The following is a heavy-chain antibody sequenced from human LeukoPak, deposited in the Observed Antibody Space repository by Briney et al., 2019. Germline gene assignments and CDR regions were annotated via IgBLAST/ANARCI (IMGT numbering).Heavy chain of an antibody. CDR1: GDSVSSNRAS. CDR3: SRSDGASDFDY. Sequence: SQTLSLTCANYGDSVSSNRASWTWIRQSPSRGLEWLGRTYYRSKWYNDYAVSLKSRISINPDTSKNQFSLQLNSVTPEDTAVYYCSRSDGASDFDYWGQGTLVTVSS. J-gene: IGHJ4*02. V-gene: IGHV6-1*01. CDR2: TYYRSKWYN. D-gene: IGHD5-24*01.